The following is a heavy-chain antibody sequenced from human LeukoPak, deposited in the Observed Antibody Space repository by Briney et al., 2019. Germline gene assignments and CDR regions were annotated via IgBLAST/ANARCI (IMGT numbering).Heavy chain of an antibody. Sequence: ASVKVSCKASGGTFSSYAISWVRQAPGQGLEWMGGIIPIFGTANYAQKFQGRVTITTDESTSTAYMELSSLRSEDTAVYYCASELWFGELLRYFDYWGQGTLVTVSS. CDR2: IIPIFGTA. D-gene: IGHD3-10*01. CDR1: GGTFSSYA. CDR3: ASELWFGELLRYFDY. V-gene: IGHV1-69*05. J-gene: IGHJ4*02.